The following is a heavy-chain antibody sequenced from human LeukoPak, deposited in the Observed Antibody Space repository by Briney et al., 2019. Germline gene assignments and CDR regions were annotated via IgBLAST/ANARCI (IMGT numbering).Heavy chain of an antibody. V-gene: IGHV1-18*01. CDR2: ISAYNGNT. J-gene: IGHJ5*02. Sequence: ASVKASCNASGYTFTSYGISWVRQAPGQGLEWMGWISAYNGNTNYAQKLQGRVTMTTDTSTSTAYMELRSLRSDDTAVYYCARVRWSYYDFWSGYYTGDWFDPWGQGTLVTVSS. CDR1: GYTFTSYG. D-gene: IGHD3-3*01. CDR3: ARVRWSYYDFWSGYYTGDWFDP.